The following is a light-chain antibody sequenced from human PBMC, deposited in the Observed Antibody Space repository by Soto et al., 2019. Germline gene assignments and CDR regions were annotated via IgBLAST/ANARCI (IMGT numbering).Light chain of an antibody. J-gene: IGKJ1*01. V-gene: IGKV1-39*01. Sequence: IQMTQSPSCLSASVGYRVTITCRASQSISSYLNWYQQKPGKAPKLLIYAASSLQSGVPSRFSGSGSGTDFNLTISSLQTEDFATYYCQQSYSTLWTFGQGTKVDIK. CDR2: AAS. CDR3: QQSYSTLWT. CDR1: QSISSY.